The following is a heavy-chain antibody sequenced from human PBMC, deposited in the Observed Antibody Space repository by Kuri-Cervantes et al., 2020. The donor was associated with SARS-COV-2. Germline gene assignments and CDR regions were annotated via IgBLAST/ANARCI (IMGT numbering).Heavy chain of an antibody. CDR1: SYHISSGYY. CDR2: IYHSGST. J-gene: IGHJ5*02. CDR3: ARDLDLGYFDWYPGGFDP. V-gene: IGHV4-38-2*02. D-gene: IGHD3-9*01. Sequence: LRTSCPDHSYHISSGYYWGWIRQPPGKGLEWIGSIYHSGSTYYNPSLKSRVTISVDTSKNQFSLKLSSVTAADTAVYYCARDLDLGYFDWYPGGFDPWGQGTLVTVSS.